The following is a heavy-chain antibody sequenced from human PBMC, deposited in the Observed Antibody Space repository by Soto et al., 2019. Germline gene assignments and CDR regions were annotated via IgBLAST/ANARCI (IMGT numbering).Heavy chain of an antibody. D-gene: IGHD3-16*01. J-gene: IGHJ6*02. CDR2: IIPIFGTA. V-gene: IGHV1-69*06. CDR1: GGTFSSYA. Sequence: SVKVSCKASGGTFSSYAISWVRQAPGQGLEWMGGIIPIFGTANYAQKFQGRVTITADKSTSTAYMELSSLRSEDTAVYYCARGNDYVWGSPQNIYYYYGMDVWG. CDR3: ARGNDYVWGSPQNIYYYYGMDV.